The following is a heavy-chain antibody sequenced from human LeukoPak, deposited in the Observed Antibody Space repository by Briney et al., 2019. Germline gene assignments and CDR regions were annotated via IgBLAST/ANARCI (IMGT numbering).Heavy chain of an antibody. CDR2: IYSSGST. CDR3: ARRRYFDSDGYWYYFDY. CDR1: SDSISGYY. D-gene: IGHD3-22*01. Sequence: SETLSLTCTVSSDSISGYYWNWIRQPPGKGLEWIGFIYSSGSTNYNPSLKSRVTISLETSKNQFSLKLSSVPAADAAVYYCARRRYFDSDGYWYYFDYWGEGALVTVSS. J-gene: IGHJ4*02. V-gene: IGHV4-59*08.